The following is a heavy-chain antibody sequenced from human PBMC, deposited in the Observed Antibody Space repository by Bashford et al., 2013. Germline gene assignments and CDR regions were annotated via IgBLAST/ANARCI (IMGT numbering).Heavy chain of an antibody. V-gene: IGHV3-74*01. D-gene: IGHD2/OR15-2a*01. CDR3: ARDQTVSGPSTYDY. Sequence: VRQAPGMGLVWVARISNDGGNINFADPVRGRFTIFRDNAKSTLYLQMNSLRAEDTAVYYCARDQTVSGPSTYDYWGQGALVTVSS. J-gene: IGHJ4*02. CDR2: ISNDGGNI.